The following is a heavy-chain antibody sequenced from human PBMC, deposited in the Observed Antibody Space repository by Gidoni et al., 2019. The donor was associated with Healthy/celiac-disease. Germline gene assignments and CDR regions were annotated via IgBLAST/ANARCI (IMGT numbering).Heavy chain of an antibody. D-gene: IGHD5-18*01. J-gene: IGHJ4*02. Sequence: EVQLVESGGGLVQPGGSLRLSCSASGFTFIIYAMHWVRQAPGKGLEYVSAISSNGGSTYYADSVKGRFTISRDNSKNTLYLQMSSLRAEDTAVYYCVKEEGSGYSYGYLFDYWGQGTLVTVSS. CDR3: VKEEGSGYSYGYLFDY. CDR1: GFTFIIYA. V-gene: IGHV3-64D*06. CDR2: ISSNGGST.